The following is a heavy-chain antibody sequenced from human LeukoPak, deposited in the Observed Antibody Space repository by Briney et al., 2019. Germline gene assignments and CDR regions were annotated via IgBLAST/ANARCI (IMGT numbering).Heavy chain of an antibody. J-gene: IGHJ5*02. Sequence: GASVKVSCKASGYTFTSYGISWVRQAPGQGLEWMGRINPNSGGTNYAQKFQGRVTMTRDTSISTAYMELSRLRSDDTAVYYCARDRKGITMVRGVIHNWFDPWGQGTLVTVSS. D-gene: IGHD3-10*01. CDR2: INPNSGGT. V-gene: IGHV1-2*06. CDR3: ARDRKGITMVRGVIHNWFDP. CDR1: GYTFTSYG.